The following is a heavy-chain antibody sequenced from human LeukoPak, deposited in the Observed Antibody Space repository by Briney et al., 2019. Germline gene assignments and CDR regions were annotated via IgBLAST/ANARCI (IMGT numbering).Heavy chain of an antibody. CDR1: GYTFTSNG. J-gene: IGHJ4*02. CDR2: ISAYNGNT. CDR3: ARDQQWLDPARHGFDY. Sequence: GASVKVSCKASGYTFTSNGISCVRQVPGQGLEWMGWISAYNGNTNYAQKFQGRVTMTTDTSTSAAYMELRSLRSDDTAVYYCARDQQWLDPARHGFDYWGQGTLVTVSS. V-gene: IGHV1-18*01. D-gene: IGHD6-19*01.